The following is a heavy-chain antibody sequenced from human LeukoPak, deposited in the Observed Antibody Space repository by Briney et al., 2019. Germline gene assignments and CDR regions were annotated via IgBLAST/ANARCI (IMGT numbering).Heavy chain of an antibody. J-gene: IGHJ4*02. Sequence: PSETLSLTCTVSGGSITGYYWSWIRQPPGKGLEWIGYTYYSGSTNYNPSLKSRVTISVDTSKNQFSLKLSSVTAADTAVYYCARHTLVAASSFDYWGQGTLVTVSS. CDR1: GGSITGYY. D-gene: IGHD2-15*01. CDR3: ARHTLVAASSFDY. V-gene: IGHV4-59*08. CDR2: TYYSGST.